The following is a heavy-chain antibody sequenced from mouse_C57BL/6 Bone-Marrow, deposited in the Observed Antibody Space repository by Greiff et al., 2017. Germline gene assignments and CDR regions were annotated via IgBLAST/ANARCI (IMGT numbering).Heavy chain of an antibody. J-gene: IGHJ3*01. CDR1: GYTFTSYW. Sequence: QVQLQQPGAELVKPGASVKLSCKASGYTFTSYWMHWVKQRPGQGLEWIGMIHPNSGSTNYNEKFKSKATLTVDKSSSTAYMQLRSLTSEDSAVYYCARERLGREWFAYWGQGTLVTVSA. CDR3: ARERLGREWFAY. CDR2: IHPNSGST. D-gene: IGHD4-1*01. V-gene: IGHV1-64*01.